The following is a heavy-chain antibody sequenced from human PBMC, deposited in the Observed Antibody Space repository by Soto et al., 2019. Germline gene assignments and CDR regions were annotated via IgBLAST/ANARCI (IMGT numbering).Heavy chain of an antibody. V-gene: IGHV4-31*03. D-gene: IGHD1-26*01. CDR3: AILVGARKDDAFDI. CDR2: IYYSGST. J-gene: IGHJ3*02. CDR1: GGSISSGGYY. Sequence: SETLSLTCTVSGGSISSGGYYWSWIRQHPGKGLEWIGYIYYSGSTYYNPSLKSRVTISVDTSKNQFSLKLSSVTAADTAVYYCAILVGARKDDAFDIWGQGTMITVSS.